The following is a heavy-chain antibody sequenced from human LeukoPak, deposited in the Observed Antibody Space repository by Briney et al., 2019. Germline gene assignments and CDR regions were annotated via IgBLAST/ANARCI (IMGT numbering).Heavy chain of an antibody. CDR1: GYSFTSYW. V-gene: IGHV5-10-1*01. CDR2: IDPSDSYT. J-gene: IGHJ2*01. Sequence: GESLRISCKGSGYSFTSYWISWVRQMPGKGPEWMGRIDPSDSYTNYSPSFQGHVTISADKSIDTAYLQWSSLQVYDTDMCHSARLVHGYSYGNWYFDLWGRGTLVTVSS. D-gene: IGHD5-18*01. CDR3: ARLVHGYSYGNWYFDL.